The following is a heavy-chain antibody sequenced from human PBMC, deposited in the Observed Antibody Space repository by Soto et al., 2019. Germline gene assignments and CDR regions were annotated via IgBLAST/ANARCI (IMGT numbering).Heavy chain of an antibody. V-gene: IGHV3-66*01. J-gene: IGHJ6*02. Sequence: EVQLVESGGGLVQPGGSLRLSCAASGLTVSSNYMSWVRQAPGKGLEWVSGMYSGGSTYYADAVKGRFIISRDKYNNTLNLQMYILRVEATAVDYYARDSSLHKPLFCGMDVWGQGTTVTVSS. CDR1: GLTVSSNY. CDR2: MYSGGST. CDR3: ARDSSLHKPLFCGMDV. D-gene: IGHD6-6*01.